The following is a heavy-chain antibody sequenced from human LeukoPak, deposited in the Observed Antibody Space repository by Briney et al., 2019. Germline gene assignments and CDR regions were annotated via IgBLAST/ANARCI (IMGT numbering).Heavy chain of an antibody. D-gene: IGHD4-17*01. J-gene: IGHJ1*01. V-gene: IGHV3-23*01. CDR3: AKEIYGDSTGGRFQH. CDR2: ISGSGVGA. Sequence: GGPRGLSWEALGLPLGSQAMGWVRRAPGRGLGWVPVISGSGVGAYYADSVKGRFTISRDNSKNTLYLQMNSLRAEDTAVYYCAKEIYGDSTGGRFQHWGQGTLVTVSS. CDR1: GLPLGSQA.